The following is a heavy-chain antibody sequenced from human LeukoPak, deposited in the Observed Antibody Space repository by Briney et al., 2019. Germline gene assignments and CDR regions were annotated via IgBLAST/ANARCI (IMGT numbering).Heavy chain of an antibody. J-gene: IGHJ6*02. CDR3: GRAKDV. V-gene: IGHV3-7*04. CDR2: IKQDGSEK. CDR1: GFTFSTYW. Sequence: GGSLRLSCTASGFTFSTYWMHWVRQAPGKGLEWVATIKQDGSEKYYVDSVKGRFTISRDNAKNSLYLQMNSLRAEDTAVYFCGRAKDVWGQGTTVTVSS.